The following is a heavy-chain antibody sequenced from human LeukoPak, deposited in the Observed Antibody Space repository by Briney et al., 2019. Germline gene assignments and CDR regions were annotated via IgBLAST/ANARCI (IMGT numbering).Heavy chain of an antibody. CDR1: GFIFKNYE. V-gene: IGHV3-48*03. J-gene: IGHJ4*02. D-gene: IGHD2-2*01. CDR2: VSSSATTI. Sequence: PGWSLRLSCAASGFIFKNYEMNWVRPAPCGELEWVSSVSSSATTIYYTDSVKGRFTISRDNAKNSLFLQMNSLRVEDAAVYYCVRVYCSTTSCYGVDSWGQGTLVTVSS. CDR3: VRVYCSTTSCYGVDS.